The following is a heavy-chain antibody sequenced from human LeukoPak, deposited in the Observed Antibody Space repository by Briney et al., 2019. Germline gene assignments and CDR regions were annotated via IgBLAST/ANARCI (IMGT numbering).Heavy chain of an antibody. Sequence: GGSLRLSCAASGFTFSSYAMSWVRQAPGKGLEWVSVISDSGGSTYYADSVKGRFTISRDNSKNTLYLQMNSLRAEDTAVYYCAKGKFPTGAFDYWGQGTLVTVSS. D-gene: IGHD7-27*01. V-gene: IGHV3-23*01. CDR3: AKGKFPTGAFDY. CDR1: GFTFSSYA. CDR2: ISDSGGST. J-gene: IGHJ4*02.